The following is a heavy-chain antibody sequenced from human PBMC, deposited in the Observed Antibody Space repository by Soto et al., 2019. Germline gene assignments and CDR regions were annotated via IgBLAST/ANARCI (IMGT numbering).Heavy chain of an antibody. CDR1: GYSFTTYW. J-gene: IGHJ4*02. D-gene: IGHD6-19*01. Sequence: PGESLTISCKGSGYSFTTYWIGWVRQMPGKGLEWMGFIYPSDSDTRYSPSFQGQVTISADNSISTAYLQWSSLKASDTAMYYCARQSSAWYGDYWGQGTLVTVSS. CDR2: IYPSDSDT. CDR3: ARQSSAWYGDY. V-gene: IGHV5-51*01.